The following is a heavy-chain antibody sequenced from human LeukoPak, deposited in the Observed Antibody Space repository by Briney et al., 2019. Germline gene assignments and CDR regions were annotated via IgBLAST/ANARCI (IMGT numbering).Heavy chain of an antibody. Sequence: GGSLRLSCAASGFSLSGYSMPWVRQAPGQGLVWVSRIKFDGSITTYADSVKGRFTISRDNSKNTLFLQMNSLRAEDTALYYCAKGSSGYFFDLWGQGTLVTVSS. D-gene: IGHD3-22*01. J-gene: IGHJ4*02. V-gene: IGHV3-74*01. CDR3: AKGSSGYFFDL. CDR2: IKFDGSIT. CDR1: GFSLSGYS.